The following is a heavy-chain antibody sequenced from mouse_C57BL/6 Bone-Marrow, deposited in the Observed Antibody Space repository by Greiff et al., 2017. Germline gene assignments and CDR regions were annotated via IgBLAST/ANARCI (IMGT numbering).Heavy chain of an antibody. Sequence: EVQLQQSGPELVKPGASVKISCKASGYTFTDYYMNWVKQSHGKSLEWLGDINPNNGGTSYNQQFKGKATLTVDKSSSTAYMELRSLTSEDSAVYYCARGCLYDYDALYCFDYWGQGTTLTVSS. CDR2: INPNNGGT. CDR3: ARGCLYDYDALYCFDY. J-gene: IGHJ2*01. V-gene: IGHV1-26*01. CDR1: GYTFTDYY. D-gene: IGHD2-4*01.